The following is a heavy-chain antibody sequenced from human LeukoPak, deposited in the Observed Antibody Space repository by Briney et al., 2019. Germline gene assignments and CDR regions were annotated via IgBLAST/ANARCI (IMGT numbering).Heavy chain of an antibody. Sequence: SETLSLTCTVSGGSISSSSSYWGWIRQPPGKGLEWIGSIYYSGRTYDNPSLKSRVTISVDTSKNQFSLKLNSVTASDPAVYYCARSTGSEHDYWGQGTLVTVSS. CDR1: GGSISSSSSY. J-gene: IGHJ4*02. CDR2: IYYSGRT. CDR3: ARSTGSEHDY. D-gene: IGHD4-11*01. V-gene: IGHV4-39*01.